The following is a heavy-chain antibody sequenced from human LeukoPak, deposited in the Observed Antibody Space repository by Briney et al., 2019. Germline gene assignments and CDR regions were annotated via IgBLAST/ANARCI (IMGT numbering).Heavy chain of an antibody. CDR3: ARVGVVGGDDYVWGSYRWPTIAFDY. CDR1: GYTFTSYA. J-gene: IGHJ4*02. D-gene: IGHD3-16*02. CDR2: INAGNGNT. V-gene: IGHV1-3*01. Sequence: ASVKVSCKASGYTFTSYAMHWVRQAPGQRLEWMGWINAGNGNTKYSQKFQGRVTITRDTSASTAYMELSSLRSEDTAVYYCARVGVVGGDDYVWGSYRWPTIAFDYWGQGTLVTVSS.